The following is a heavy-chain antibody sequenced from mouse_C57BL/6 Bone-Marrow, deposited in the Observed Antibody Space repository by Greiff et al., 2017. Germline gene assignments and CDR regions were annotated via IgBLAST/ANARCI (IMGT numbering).Heavy chain of an antibody. V-gene: IGHV7-3*01. D-gene: IGHD1-1*01. CDR3: ARYLYGSSYFYAMDY. J-gene: IGHJ4*01. CDR2: IRNKANGYTT. Sequence: EVHLVESGGGLVQPGGSLSLSCAASGFTFTDYYMSWVRQPPGKALEWLGFIRNKANGYTTEYSASVKGRFTISRDNSQSILYLQMNALRAEDSATYYCARYLYGSSYFYAMDYWGQGTSVTVSS. CDR1: GFTFTDYY.